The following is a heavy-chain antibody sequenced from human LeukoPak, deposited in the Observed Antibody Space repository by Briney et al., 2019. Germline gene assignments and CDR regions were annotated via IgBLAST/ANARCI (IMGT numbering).Heavy chain of an antibody. D-gene: IGHD5-24*01. Sequence: PGGSLILSCEASGFSSDNYWMSWVRQAPGKALEWVANIKNDGSVKSYVDSVKGRFTISRDNAKNSVFLQMNSLRVDDTAVYYCTRARDADWGQGTLVTVSS. V-gene: IGHV3-7*05. CDR3: TRARDAD. CDR2: IKNDGSVK. CDR1: GFSSDNYW. J-gene: IGHJ4*02.